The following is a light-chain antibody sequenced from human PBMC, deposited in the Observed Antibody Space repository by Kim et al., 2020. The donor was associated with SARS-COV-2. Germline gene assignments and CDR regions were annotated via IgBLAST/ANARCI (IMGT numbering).Light chain of an antibody. CDR1: SLRVYY. J-gene: IGLJ2*01. CDR2: DKN. CDR3: NSRDSSGYHVV. Sequence: SSELTQDPAVSVALGQTVTITCQGDSLRVYYASWYQQKPGQAPLLVFYDKNSRPSGIPDRFSGSNSGNTASLTITGAQAEDEADYYCNSRDSSGYHVVFGGGTKVTVL. V-gene: IGLV3-19*01.